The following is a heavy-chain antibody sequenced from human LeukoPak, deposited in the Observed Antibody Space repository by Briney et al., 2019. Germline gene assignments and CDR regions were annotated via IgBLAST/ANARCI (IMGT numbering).Heavy chain of an antibody. D-gene: IGHD6-13*01. V-gene: IGHV1-2*02. Sequence: GASVKVSCKASGYTFTGYYMHWVRQAPGQGLEWMGWINPNSGGTNYAQKIQGRVTMTRDTSISTAYMELSRLRSDDTAVYYCARGQGYSSSEADYWGQGTLVTVSS. CDR2: INPNSGGT. J-gene: IGHJ4*02. CDR3: ARGQGYSSSEADY. CDR1: GYTFTGYY.